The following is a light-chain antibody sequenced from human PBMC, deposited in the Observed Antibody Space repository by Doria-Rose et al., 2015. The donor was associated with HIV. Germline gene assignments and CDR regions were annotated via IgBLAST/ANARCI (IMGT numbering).Light chain of an antibody. CDR1: QSVSSSY. J-gene: IGKJ3*01. CDR2: GAS. V-gene: IGKV3-20*01. CDR3: QQYGSSPFT. Sequence: VLTQPPGTLSLSPGERASLSCRASQSVSSSYLAWYQQKPGQTPRLLIYGASSRATGIPDRLSGSGSGSDFTLTISGLEPEDFAVYSCQQYGSSPFTFGPGTKVDIK.